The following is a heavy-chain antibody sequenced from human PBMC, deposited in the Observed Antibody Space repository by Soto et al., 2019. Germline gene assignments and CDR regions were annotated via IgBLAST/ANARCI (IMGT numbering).Heavy chain of an antibody. J-gene: IGHJ6*02. CDR2: VSAGGDMT. V-gene: IGHV3-23*01. CDR3: ARGGRGGSGSPASYYYSGLDV. Sequence: DVQVLESGGDLVQPGGSLRLSCAASGFTFNSYAMSWVRQAPGKGLEWVSSVSAGGDMTYYSDSVKGRFTISRDNSNNALYLQMNSLRIEATALYYCARGGRGGSGSPASYYYSGLDVWGQGTTVTV. D-gene: IGHD3-10*01. CDR1: GFTFNSYA.